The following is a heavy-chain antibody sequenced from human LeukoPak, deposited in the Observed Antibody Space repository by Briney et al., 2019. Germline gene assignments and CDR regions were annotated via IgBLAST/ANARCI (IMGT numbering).Heavy chain of an antibody. CDR1: GFTFSSHW. V-gene: IGHV3-7*01. CDR3: ARIGFRDYVGGSYRDNWFDP. CDR2: IKQDGSEK. J-gene: IGHJ5*02. D-gene: IGHD3-16*02. Sequence: PGGSLRLSCAASGFTFSSHWMSWVRQAPGKGLEWVANIKQDGSEKYYVDSVKGRFTIYRDNAKNSLYLQMNSLRAEDTAVYYCARIGFRDYVGGSYRDNWFDPWGQGTLVTVSS.